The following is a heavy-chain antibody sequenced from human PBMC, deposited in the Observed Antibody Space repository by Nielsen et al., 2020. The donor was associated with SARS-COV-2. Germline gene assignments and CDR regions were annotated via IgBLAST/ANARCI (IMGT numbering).Heavy chain of an antibody. CDR3: ARVAAAGTYYYYYYMDV. D-gene: IGHD6-13*01. CDR1: GYTFTGYY. Sequence: ASVKVSCKASGYTFTGYYMHWVRQAPGQGLEWMGRLNPNSGGTNYAQKFQGRVSMTRDTSISTAYMELSRLRSDDTAVYYCARVAAAGTYYYYYYMDVWGKGTTVTVSS. CDR2: LNPNSGGT. J-gene: IGHJ6*03. V-gene: IGHV1-2*06.